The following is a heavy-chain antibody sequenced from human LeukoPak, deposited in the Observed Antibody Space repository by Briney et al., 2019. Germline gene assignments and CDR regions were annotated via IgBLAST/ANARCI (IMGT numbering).Heavy chain of an antibody. CDR1: GGSISSGDYY. D-gene: IGHD6-13*01. V-gene: IGHV4-30-4*08. Sequence: PSQTLSLTCTVSGGSISSGDYYWSWIRQPPGKGLEWIGYIYYSGSTYYNPSLKGRVTISVDTSKNQFSLKLSSVTAADTAVYYCARDYPSSRLANWFDPWGQGTLVTVSS. CDR2: IYYSGST. CDR3: ARDYPSSRLANWFDP. J-gene: IGHJ5*02.